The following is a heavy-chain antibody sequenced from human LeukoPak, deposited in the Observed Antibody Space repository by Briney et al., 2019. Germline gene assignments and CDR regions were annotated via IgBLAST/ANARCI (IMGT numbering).Heavy chain of an antibody. J-gene: IGHJ6*03. V-gene: IGHV3-30*04. Sequence: PGGSLRLSCAASGFTFSSYAMHWVRQAPGKGLEWVALISYDGTNTYYADSVKGRFTISRDNSKNTLYLQMNSLRAEDTAVYYCARKYYYGSGSYIRSYYYYYYYMDVWGKGTTVTISS. CDR2: ISYDGTNT. CDR3: ARKYYYGSGSYIRSYYYYYYYMDV. CDR1: GFTFSSYA. D-gene: IGHD3-10*01.